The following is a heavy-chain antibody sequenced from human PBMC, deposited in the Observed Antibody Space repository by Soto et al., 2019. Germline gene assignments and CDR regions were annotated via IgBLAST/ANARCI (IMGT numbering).Heavy chain of an antibody. V-gene: IGHV3-23*01. Sequence: PGGSLRLSCAASGFTFSSYAMTWVRQAPGKGLQWVSSISGSSDKYYADSVKSRFTISRDYSKNTMYLQMSSLRADDAAVYYCARELREGFDYWDQGTLVTVS. CDR2: ISGSSDK. CDR1: GFTFSSYA. J-gene: IGHJ4*02. CDR3: ARELREGFDY.